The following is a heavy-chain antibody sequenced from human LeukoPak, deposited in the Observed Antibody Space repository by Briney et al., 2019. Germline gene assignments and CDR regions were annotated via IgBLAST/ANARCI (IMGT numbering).Heavy chain of an antibody. CDR1: GYTVTGYY. Sequence: ASVKVSCKASGYTVTGYYMHWVRQAPGQGLEWMGWINPNSGGTNYAQKFQGRVTMTRDTSISTAYMELSRLRSDDTAVYYCARAPPYCSSTSCYGGGMYNWFDPWGQGTLVTVSS. CDR2: INPNSGGT. V-gene: IGHV1-2*02. J-gene: IGHJ5*02. D-gene: IGHD2-2*01. CDR3: ARAPPYCSSTSCYGGGMYNWFDP.